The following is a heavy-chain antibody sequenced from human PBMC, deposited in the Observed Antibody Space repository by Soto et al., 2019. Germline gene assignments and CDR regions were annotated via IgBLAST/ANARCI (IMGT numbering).Heavy chain of an antibody. J-gene: IGHJ4*02. D-gene: IGHD3-22*01. CDR3: AKASHHSSLTLDY. CDR2: IYYSGST. CDR1: GGSISSYY. V-gene: IGHV4-59*01. Sequence: PSETLSLTCTVSGGSISSYYWSWIRQPPGKGLEWIGYIYYSGSTNYNPSLKSRVTISVDTSKNQFSLKLSSVTAADTAFYYCAKASHHSSLTLDYWGQGTLVTVSS.